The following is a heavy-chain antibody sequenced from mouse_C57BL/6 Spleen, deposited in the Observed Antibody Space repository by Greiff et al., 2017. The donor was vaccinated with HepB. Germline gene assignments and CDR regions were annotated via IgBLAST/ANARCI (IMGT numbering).Heavy chain of an antibody. V-gene: IGHV1-64*01. J-gene: IGHJ3*01. CDR1: GYTFTSYW. Sequence: QVQLQQPGAELVKPGASVKLSCKASGYTFTSYWMHWVKQRPGQGLEWIGIIHPNSGSTNYNEKFKSKATLTVDKSSSTAYMQLSSLTSEDSAVYYCARQYYGSSWFAYWGQGTLVTVSA. D-gene: IGHD1-1*01. CDR2: IHPNSGST. CDR3: ARQYYGSSWFAY.